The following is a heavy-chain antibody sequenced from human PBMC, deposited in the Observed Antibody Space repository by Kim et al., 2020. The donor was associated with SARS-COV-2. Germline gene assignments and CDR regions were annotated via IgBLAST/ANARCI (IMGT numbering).Heavy chain of an antibody. Sequence: DSVKRRFTISRDNSKTTLYLQMNSLRAEDTAVYYCAKGGMAARPFDYWGQGTLVTVSS. V-gene: IGHV3-23*01. CDR3: AKGGMAARPFDY. J-gene: IGHJ4*02. D-gene: IGHD6-6*01.